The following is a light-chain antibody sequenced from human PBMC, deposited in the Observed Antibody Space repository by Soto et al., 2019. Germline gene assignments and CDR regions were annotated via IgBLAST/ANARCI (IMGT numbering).Light chain of an antibody. CDR3: SSYTSSSTHGV. Sequence: QSVLTQPASVSGSPGQSITISCTGTSSDVGGYNYVSWYQQHPGKAPKLMIYEVSNRPSGVSNRFSGSKSGNTASLTISGLQAEDEADYYSSSYTSSSTHGVFGNGPKVNVL. V-gene: IGLV2-14*01. CDR1: SSDVGGYNY. CDR2: EVS. J-gene: IGLJ1*01.